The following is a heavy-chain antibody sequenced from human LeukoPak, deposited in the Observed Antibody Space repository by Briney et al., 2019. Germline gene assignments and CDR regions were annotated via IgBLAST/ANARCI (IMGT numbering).Heavy chain of an antibody. V-gene: IGHV3-48*01. CDR3: ARGYCTNGVCYTGGIFDY. J-gene: IGHJ4*02. CDR1: GFTFSSYS. CDR2: ISSSSSTI. Sequence: GGSLRLSCAASGFTFSSYSMNWVRQAPGKGLEWVSYISSSSSTIYYADSVKGRFTISRDNGKNSLYLQMNSLRAEDTAVYYCARGYCTNGVCYTGGIFDYWGQGTLVTVSS. D-gene: IGHD2-8*01.